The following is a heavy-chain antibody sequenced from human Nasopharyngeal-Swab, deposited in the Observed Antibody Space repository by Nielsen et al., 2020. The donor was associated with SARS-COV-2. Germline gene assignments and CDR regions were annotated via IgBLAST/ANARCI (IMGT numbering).Heavy chain of an antibody. CDR1: GFTFSSYA. V-gene: IGHV3-30-3*01. CDR2: ISYDGSNK. J-gene: IGHJ3*02. Sequence: GESLKISCAASGFTFSSYAMHRVRQAPGKGPEWVVVISYDGSNKYYADSVKGRFTISRDNSKNTLYLQMNSLRAEDTAVYYCARGGGYVDAFDIWGQGTMVTVSS. D-gene: IGHD3-16*01. CDR3: ARGGGYVDAFDI.